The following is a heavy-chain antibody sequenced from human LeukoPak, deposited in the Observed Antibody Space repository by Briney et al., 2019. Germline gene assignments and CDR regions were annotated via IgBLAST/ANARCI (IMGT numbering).Heavy chain of an antibody. D-gene: IGHD1-26*01. CDR1: GYTFTGYY. CDR2: INPNSGGT. CDR3: AREGLGIVGATTGFDY. V-gene: IGHV1-2*02. Sequence: ASVKVSCKASGYTFTGYYMHWVRQAPGQGLEWMGWINPNSGGTNYAQKFQGRVTMTRDTSISTAYMELSRLRSDDTAVYYCAREGLGIVGATTGFDYWGQGTLVTVSS. J-gene: IGHJ4*02.